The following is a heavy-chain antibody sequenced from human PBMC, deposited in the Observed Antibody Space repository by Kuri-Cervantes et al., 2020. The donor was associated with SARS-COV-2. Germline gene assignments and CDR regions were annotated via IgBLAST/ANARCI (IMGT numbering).Heavy chain of an antibody. V-gene: IGHV3-30*18. CDR1: GFTFSSYG. CDR3: AKVAEEDSSGWYPDYYYGMDV. CDR2: ISYDGSNK. Sequence: GESLKISCAASGFTFSSYGMHWVRQAPGKGLEWVAVISYDGSNKYYADSVKGRFTISRDNSKNTLYLQMNSLRAEDTAVYYCAKVAEEDSSGWYPDYYYGMDVWGQGTMVTVSS. D-gene: IGHD6-19*01. J-gene: IGHJ6*02.